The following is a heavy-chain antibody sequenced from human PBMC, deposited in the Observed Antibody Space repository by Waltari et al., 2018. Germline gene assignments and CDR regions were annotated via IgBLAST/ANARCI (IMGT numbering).Heavy chain of an antibody. CDR3: VKVKGFYNSGSQNWYYEH. Sequence: EVQLVESGGGLVHPGMAPRLSCAASGFIFDDYAMHWVRQPPGKGLEWVSGITWDSGSINYADSVKGRFTIYRDNAKKTLYLQMDSLRPEDTAFYYCVKVKGFYNSGSQNWYYEHWGRGTRVIVSS. CDR2: ITWDSGSI. V-gene: IGHV3-9*01. CDR1: GFIFDDYA. J-gene: IGHJ2*01. D-gene: IGHD3-10*01.